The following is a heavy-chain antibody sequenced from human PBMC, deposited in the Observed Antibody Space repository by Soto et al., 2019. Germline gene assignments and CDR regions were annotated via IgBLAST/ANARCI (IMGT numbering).Heavy chain of an antibody. CDR3: GKDRNGDYVGGFEF. D-gene: IGHD4-17*01. Sequence: EVQLLESGGGLVQPGGSLTLSCAASGFTFNNYAMSWVRQAPGKGLEWVSGISASGSRTFYADSVKGRFTVSRDFSKNTLSLQMDSLRAEDTAVYFCGKDRNGDYVGGFEFWGPGTMVTVSS. CDR1: GFTFNNYA. J-gene: IGHJ3*01. CDR2: ISASGSRT. V-gene: IGHV3-23*01.